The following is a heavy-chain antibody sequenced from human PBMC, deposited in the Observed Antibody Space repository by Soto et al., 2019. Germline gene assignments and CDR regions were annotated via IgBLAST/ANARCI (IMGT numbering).Heavy chain of an antibody. CDR1: GDSVSSNSAA. J-gene: IGHJ4*02. Sequence: SENLSLTCAISGDSVSSNSAAWNWIRQSPSRGLEWLGRTYYRSKLYNDYAVFVKSRITINPDTSKNQFSLQLNSVTPEDTAVYYCARDLHPFRAGFDYWGRGTRVTVSS. CDR2: TYYRSKLYN. V-gene: IGHV6-1*01. D-gene: IGHD3-16*01. CDR3: ARDLHPFRAGFDY.